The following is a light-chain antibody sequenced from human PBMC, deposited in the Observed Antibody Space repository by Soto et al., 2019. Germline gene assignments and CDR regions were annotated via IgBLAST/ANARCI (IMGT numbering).Light chain of an antibody. Sequence: DIQMPQSPSSLSSSLGVRVTITCRASQSISRHLNWYQQKPGKATKLLIYGASSLQSGVPSRISGSGSGTDFTLSISSLQPEDFATYYCQQSYSAPLTFGGGTKVDIK. CDR2: GAS. J-gene: IGKJ4*01. V-gene: IGKV1-39*01. CDR1: QSISRH. CDR3: QQSYSAPLT.